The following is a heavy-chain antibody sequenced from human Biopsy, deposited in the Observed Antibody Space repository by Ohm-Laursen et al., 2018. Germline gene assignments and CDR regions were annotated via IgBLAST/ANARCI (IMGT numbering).Heavy chain of an antibody. CDR1: GFTFSSYA. Sequence: SLRLSCAASGFTFSSYAMTWVRQAPGKGLEWVSGISWNSDSIGYADSVKGRFTISRDNAKKSLYLQVNSLRAEDTALYYCAKDRYTGKYYYYYGMDVWGQGTTVSVSS. CDR2: ISWNSDSI. D-gene: IGHD1-14*01. V-gene: IGHV3-9*01. J-gene: IGHJ6*02. CDR3: AKDRYTGKYYYYYGMDV.